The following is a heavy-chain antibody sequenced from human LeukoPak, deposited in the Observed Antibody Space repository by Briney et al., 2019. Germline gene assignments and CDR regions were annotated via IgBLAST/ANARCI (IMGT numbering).Heavy chain of an antibody. CDR1: GGSISSGSYY. J-gene: IGHJ4*02. V-gene: IGHV4-61*02. D-gene: IGHD1-26*01. CDR2: IYTSGST. Sequence: SETLSLTCTVTGGSISSGSYYWSWIRQPAGKGLEWIGRIYTSGSTNYNPSLKSRATISVDTSKNQFSLKLSSVTAADTAVYYCARENSGSYRGLDYWGQGTLVTVSS. CDR3: ARENSGSYRGLDY.